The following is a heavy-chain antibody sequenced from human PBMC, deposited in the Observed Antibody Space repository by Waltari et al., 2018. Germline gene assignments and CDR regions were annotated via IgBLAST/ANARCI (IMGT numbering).Heavy chain of an antibody. Sequence: QLQLQESGPGLVKPSETLSLTCTVSGGPISSSNYYWGWIRQPQGKGLEWIGSMSYRGNTYYNPSRKSRGSIFADTSKNQFSLNLNLTAVTAADTAVYFCVRQGPGGRAYDIWGQGTLLTVSS. CDR1: GGPISSSNYY. V-gene: IGHV4-39*01. J-gene: IGHJ3*02. CDR3: VRQGPGGRAYDI. CDR2: MSYRGNT.